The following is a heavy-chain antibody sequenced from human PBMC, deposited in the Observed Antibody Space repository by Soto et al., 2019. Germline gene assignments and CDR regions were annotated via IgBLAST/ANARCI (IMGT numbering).Heavy chain of an antibody. D-gene: IGHD4-17*01. CDR2: ISGSGGST. Sequence: GGSLRLSCAASGFTFSSYAMSWVRQAPGKGLEWVSAISGSGGSTYYADSVKGRFTISRDNSKNTLYLQMNSLRAEDTAVYYCAKDLNTGYDYGDYVFDYWGQGTLVTVSS. CDR1: GFTFSSYA. J-gene: IGHJ4*02. CDR3: AKDLNTGYDYGDYVFDY. V-gene: IGHV3-23*01.